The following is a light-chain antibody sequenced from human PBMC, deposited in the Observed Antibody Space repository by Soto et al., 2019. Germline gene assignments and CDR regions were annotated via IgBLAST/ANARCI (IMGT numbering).Light chain of an antibody. CDR2: GAS. CDR1: QSVSSSY. V-gene: IGKV3-20*01. CDR3: QQFSSYTLT. J-gene: IGKJ4*01. Sequence: ETLLTQSPGTLSLSPGERATLSCRASQSVSSSYLAWYQKKPGQAPRLLIYGASSRAAGIPERLSGGGYGTDLTLTISRLENEDFAVYYCQQFSSYTLTFGGGTKVDIK.